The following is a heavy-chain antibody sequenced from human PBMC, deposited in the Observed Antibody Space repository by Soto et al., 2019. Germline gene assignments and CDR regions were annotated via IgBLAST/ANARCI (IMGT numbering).Heavy chain of an antibody. J-gene: IGHJ6*02. Sequence: QLQLQESGPGLVKPSETLSLTCTVSGGSVSSGTYYWGWIRQPPGKGLEWIGSIDYSGTTYYNPSLKKRVXXSXDXXKNQCPLKVTSVTAADTAVYYCARLESEFGATMDVWGQGTTVTVSS. CDR1: GGSVSSGTYY. CDR2: IDYSGTT. V-gene: IGHV4-39*01. CDR3: ARLESEFGATMDV. D-gene: IGHD3-10*01.